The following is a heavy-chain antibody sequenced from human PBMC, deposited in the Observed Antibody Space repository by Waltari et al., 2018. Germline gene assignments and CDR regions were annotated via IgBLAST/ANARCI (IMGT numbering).Heavy chain of an antibody. CDR2: IYSSGSST. Sequence: VQLLESERGLVQPGGALRLSCAASGSPFNSYAMSWISPAPGKGLEWVSVIYSSGSSTYYADSVKGRFTISRDNSKNTLYLQMNSLRAEDTAVYYCATHYYDSTYYFDYWGQGTLVTVSS. V-gene: IGHV3-23*03. D-gene: IGHD3-22*01. CDR3: ATHYYDSTYYFDY. J-gene: IGHJ4*02. CDR1: GSPFNSYA.